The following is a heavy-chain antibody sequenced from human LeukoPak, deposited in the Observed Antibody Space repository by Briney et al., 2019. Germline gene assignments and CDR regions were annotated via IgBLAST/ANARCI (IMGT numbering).Heavy chain of an antibody. J-gene: IGHJ4*02. CDR3: ARLRAVTRSSSWLQVRRRFDY. D-gene: IGHD6-13*01. Sequence: SETLSLTCTVSGGSISSYYWSWIRQPPGKGQEWIGEINHSGSTNYNPSLKSRVTISVGTSKNQFSLKLSSVTAADTAVYYCARLRAVTRSSSWLQVRRRFDYWGQGTLVTVSS. V-gene: IGHV4-34*01. CDR2: INHSGST. CDR1: GGSISSYY.